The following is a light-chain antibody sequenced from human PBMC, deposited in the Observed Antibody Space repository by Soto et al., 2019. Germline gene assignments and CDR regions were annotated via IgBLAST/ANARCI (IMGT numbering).Light chain of an antibody. CDR2: YAS. CDR1: QSVSNN. Sequence: EIMMTQSPATLSVSPGERATLSCRASQSVSNNLAWYQQKPGQAPRLLIYYASTRATGIPARFSGSGSGTEFFLTSSCFRSEDFALYYCQQYNDCPSITFGQGTRLEIK. V-gene: IGKV3-15*01. J-gene: IGKJ5*01. CDR3: QQYNDCPSIT.